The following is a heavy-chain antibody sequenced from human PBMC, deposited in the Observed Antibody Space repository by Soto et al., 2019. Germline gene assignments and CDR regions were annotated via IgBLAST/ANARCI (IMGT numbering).Heavy chain of an antibody. CDR2: INHSGST. J-gene: IGHJ4*02. D-gene: IGHD2-8*02. CDR1: GGSFSGYY. V-gene: IGHV4-34*01. Sequence: QVQLQQWGAGLLKPSETLSLTCAVYGGSFSGYYWTWIRQPPGTGLEWIGEINHSGSTNYNPSLKSRVTISVDTYKNQVSLKLTSGNAADTAVYYCARDKITGLFDYWGQGTLVTVSS. CDR3: ARDKITGLFDY.